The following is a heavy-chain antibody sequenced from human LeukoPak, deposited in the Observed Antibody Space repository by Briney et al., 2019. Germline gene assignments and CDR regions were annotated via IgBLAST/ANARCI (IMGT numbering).Heavy chain of an antibody. D-gene: IGHD6-19*01. CDR1: EYTFTSYA. J-gene: IGHJ4*02. CDR3: ARDWSSGWYSVFDY. CDR2: INAGNGNT. V-gene: IGHV1-3*01. Sequence: GASVKVSCKASEYTFTSYAMHWVRQAPGQRLEWMGWINAGNGNTKYSQKFQGRVTITRDTSASTAYMELSSLRSEDTAVYYCARDWSSGWYSVFDYWGQGTLVTVSS.